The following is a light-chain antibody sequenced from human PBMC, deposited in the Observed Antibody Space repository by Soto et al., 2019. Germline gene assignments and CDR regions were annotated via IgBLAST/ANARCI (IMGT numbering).Light chain of an antibody. Sequence: DIVVSQSPDSLAVSLGEKATIYCKSSQSLSYSSNNQSYLAWYQQKPGQPPELLFYWASTRDSGVPDRFSGSGSGTDFTLTISSLQAEDVAVYYCQQYYTTPMYTFGQGTRLEIK. J-gene: IGKJ2*01. CDR1: QSLSYSSNNQSY. V-gene: IGKV4-1*01. CDR3: QQYYTTPMYT. CDR2: WAS.